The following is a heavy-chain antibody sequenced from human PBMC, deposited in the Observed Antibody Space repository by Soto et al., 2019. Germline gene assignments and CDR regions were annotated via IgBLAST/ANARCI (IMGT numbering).Heavy chain of an antibody. CDR3: ARGTYFAY. V-gene: IGHV1-18*01. Sequence: KFQGRVTMTTDTSTSTAYMELRSLRSDDTAVYYCARGTYFAYWGQGTLVTVSS. J-gene: IGHJ4*02. D-gene: IGHD1-1*01.